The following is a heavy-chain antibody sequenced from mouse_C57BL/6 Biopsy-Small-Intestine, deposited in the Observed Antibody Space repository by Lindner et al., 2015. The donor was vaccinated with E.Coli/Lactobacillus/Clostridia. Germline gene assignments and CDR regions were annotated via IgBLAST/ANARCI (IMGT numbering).Heavy chain of an antibody. J-gene: IGHJ3*01. CDR3: ARVAWFAY. Sequence: VQLQESGPELVKPGASVKISCKASGYAFSSSWMNWVKQRPGKSLEWIGRIYPEDGHTIYNGKFEGKATLTADKSSNTVYIQLSSLTSEDSAVYFCARVAWFAYWGQGTLVTVSA. CDR2: IYPEDGHT. CDR1: GYAFSSSW. V-gene: IGHV1-82*01.